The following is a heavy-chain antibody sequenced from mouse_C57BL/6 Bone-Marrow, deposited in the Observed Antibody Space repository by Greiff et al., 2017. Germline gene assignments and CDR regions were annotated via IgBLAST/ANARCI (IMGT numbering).Heavy chain of an antibody. CDR3: AIYYYGSSYV. CDR1: GYTFTSYW. J-gene: IGHJ1*03. D-gene: IGHD1-1*01. V-gene: IGHV1-55*01. Sequence: QVQLQQPGAELVKPGASVKMSCKASGYTFTSYWITWVKQRPGQGLAWIGDIYPGSGSTNYNEKFKSKATLTVDTSSSTAYMQLSSLTSEDSAFYCCAIYYYGSSYVWGTGTTATVSS. CDR2: IYPGSGST.